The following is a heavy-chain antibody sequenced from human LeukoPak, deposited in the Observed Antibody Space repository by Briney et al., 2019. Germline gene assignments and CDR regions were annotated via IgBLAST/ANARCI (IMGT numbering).Heavy chain of an antibody. CDR2: IYYSGST. V-gene: IGHV4-59*01. CDR1: GGSIGSYY. Sequence: PSETLSLTCTVSGGSIGSYYWSWIQQPPGKGLEWIGYIYYSGSTNYNPSLKSRVTISVDTSKNQFSLKLSSVTAADTAVYYCARMDDYYDSSGLDYWGQGTLVTVSS. CDR3: ARMDDYYDSSGLDY. J-gene: IGHJ4*02. D-gene: IGHD3-22*01.